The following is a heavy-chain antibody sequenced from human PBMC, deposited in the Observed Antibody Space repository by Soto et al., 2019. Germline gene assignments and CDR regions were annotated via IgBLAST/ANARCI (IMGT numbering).Heavy chain of an antibody. V-gene: IGHV1-2*02. CDR1: GYTFTDYY. CDR2: MNPKSGGA. Sequence: ASVKVSCKTSGYTFTDYYTHWVRQAPGQGLEWMGWMNPKSGGAYFAQKFQGRVTLTRDTSIGTAYIEVNSLTSDDTAVYFCTRENIENSDCLYDAFDIWGQVTTVTVSS. J-gene: IGHJ3*02. D-gene: IGHD2-15*01. CDR3: TRENIENSDCLYDAFDI.